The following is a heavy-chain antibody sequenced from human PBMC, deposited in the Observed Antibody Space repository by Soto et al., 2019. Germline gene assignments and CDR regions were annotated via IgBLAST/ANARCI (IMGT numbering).Heavy chain of an antibody. D-gene: IGHD6-19*01. J-gene: IGHJ4*02. CDR2: INAGNGNT. CDR3: ARRSSGWSLDY. CDR1: GYTFTSYA. V-gene: IGHV1-3*01. Sequence: QVQLVQSGAEVKKPGASVKVYCKASGYTFTSYAMHWVRQAPGQRLEWMGWINAGNGNTKYSQKFQGRVTITRDTSASTAYMELSSLRSEDTAVYYCARRSSGWSLDYWGQGTLVTVSS.